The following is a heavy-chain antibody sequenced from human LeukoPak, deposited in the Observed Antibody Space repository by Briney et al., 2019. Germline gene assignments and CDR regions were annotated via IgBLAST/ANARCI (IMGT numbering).Heavy chain of an antibody. J-gene: IGHJ4*02. CDR3: AKDRWRSQSLDY. CDR1: GFTFSSYA. V-gene: IGHV3-23*01. D-gene: IGHD2-21*01. CDR2: ISGSGGST. Sequence: PGGSLRLSCAASGFTFSSYAMSWVRQAPGKGLEWVSAISGSGGSTYYADSVKGQFTISRDNSKNTLYLQMNSLRAEDTAVHYCAKDRWRSQSLDYWGQGTLVTVSS.